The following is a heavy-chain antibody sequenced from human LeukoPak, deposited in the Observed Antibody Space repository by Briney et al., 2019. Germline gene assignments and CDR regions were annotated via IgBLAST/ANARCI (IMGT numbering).Heavy chain of an antibody. CDR3: ARHPPRDGSAFDY. J-gene: IGHJ4*02. CDR2: MYYSGTT. Sequence: SETLSLTCTVSGGSISSGSYYWGWLRQPPGKGLEWFASMYYSGTTFYSPSLNSLVTISVNTSNNQLSLKLGSVTAADTAVYYCARHPPRDGSAFDYWGQGTLVTVSS. CDR1: GGSISSGSYY. V-gene: IGHV4-39*01.